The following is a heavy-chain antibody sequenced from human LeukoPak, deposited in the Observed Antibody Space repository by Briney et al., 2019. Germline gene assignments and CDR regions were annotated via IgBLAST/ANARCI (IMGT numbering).Heavy chain of an antibody. V-gene: IGHV3-48*03. CDR2: MSRSGDII. Sequence: SGGSLRLSCAASGFIFSNYEMNWVRQVPGKGLESVSYMSRSGDIIYYADSVKGRFTISRDNAKNSLYLQMNSLRAEDTAVYYCARDVYYGSGSPRLDYWGQGTLVTVSS. J-gene: IGHJ4*02. D-gene: IGHD3-10*01. CDR3: ARDVYYGSGSPRLDY. CDR1: GFIFSNYE.